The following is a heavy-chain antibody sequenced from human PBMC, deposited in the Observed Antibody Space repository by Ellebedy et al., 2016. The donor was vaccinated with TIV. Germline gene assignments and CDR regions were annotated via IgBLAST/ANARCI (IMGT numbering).Heavy chain of an antibody. J-gene: IGHJ3*02. CDR1: GFTFSSYA. D-gene: IGHD3-3*01. V-gene: IGHV3-23*01. Sequence: GGSLRLSXAASGFTFSSYAMSWVRQAPGKGLEWVSAISGSGGSTYYADSVKGRFTISRDNSKNTLYLQMNSLRAEDTAVYYCAKANPGPYDFWSGPKDGAFDIWGQGTMVTVSS. CDR2: ISGSGGST. CDR3: AKANPGPYDFWSGPKDGAFDI.